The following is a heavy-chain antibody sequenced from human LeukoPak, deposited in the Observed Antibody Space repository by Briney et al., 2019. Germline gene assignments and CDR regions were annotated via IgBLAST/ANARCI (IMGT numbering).Heavy chain of an antibody. D-gene: IGHD1-26*01. CDR3: ARYGRYRAFDI. J-gene: IGHJ3*02. Sequence: GWSLRLSCAASRFTSIAYWMHWVRQVPGMGLVWVSRINSDVSTTNYADSVKGRFTISRDNAKNTIYLQMNSLRAEDTAVYYCARYGRYRAFDIWGPGTVVTVSS. CDR1: RFTSIAYW. V-gene: IGHV3-74*01. CDR2: INSDVSTT.